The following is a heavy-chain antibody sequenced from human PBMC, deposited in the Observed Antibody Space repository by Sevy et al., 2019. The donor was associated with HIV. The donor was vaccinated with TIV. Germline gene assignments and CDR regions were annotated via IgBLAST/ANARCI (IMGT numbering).Heavy chain of an antibody. V-gene: IGHV4-31*03. CDR2: IFFSGTT. CDR3: ARGQLAPYFDY. CDR1: GGSISSGGYY. J-gene: IGHJ4*02. Sequence: SETLSLTCTVSGGSISSGGYYWSWIRQHPGKGLEWIRHIFFSGTTHYNPSLKSRVTISVDTSQSQFSLKLTSVTAADTAVYYCARGQLAPYFDYWGQGTLVTVSS. D-gene: IGHD6-6*01.